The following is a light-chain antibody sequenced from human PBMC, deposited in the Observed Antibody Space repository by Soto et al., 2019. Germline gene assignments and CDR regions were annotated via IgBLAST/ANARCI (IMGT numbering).Light chain of an antibody. J-gene: IGLJ3*02. V-gene: IGLV3-25*02. CDR2: KDS. CDR3: QSIDSSGTYRM. Sequence: SSELTQPPSVSVSPGQTARITCSGDALPKQYVYWYQQKPGQAPILMIYKDSERPSGIPERFSGSSSGTAVTLTISGAQAEDEADYYCQSIDSSGTYRMFGGGTKLTVL. CDR1: ALPKQY.